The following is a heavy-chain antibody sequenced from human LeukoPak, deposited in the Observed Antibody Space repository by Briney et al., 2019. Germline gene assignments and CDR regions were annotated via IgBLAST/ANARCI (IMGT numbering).Heavy chain of an antibody. CDR3: ARGAVVVTAILNDAFDI. V-gene: IGHV4-4*02. CDR1: GGSISSSNW. D-gene: IGHD2-21*02. J-gene: IGHJ3*02. Sequence: SETLSLTCAVSGGSISSSNWWSWVRQPPGKGLEWIGSIYYSGSTYYNPSLKSRVTISVDTSKNQFSLKLSSVTAADTAVYYCARGAVVVTAILNDAFDIWGQGTMVTVSS. CDR2: IYYSGST.